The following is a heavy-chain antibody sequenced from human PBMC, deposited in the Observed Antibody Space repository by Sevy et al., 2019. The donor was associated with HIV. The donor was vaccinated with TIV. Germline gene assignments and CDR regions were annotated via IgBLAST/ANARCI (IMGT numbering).Heavy chain of an antibody. V-gene: IGHV3-48*01. CDR1: GFTFSTYN. J-gene: IGHJ4*02. Sequence: GGSLRLSCAASGFTFSTYNMNWVRQAPGKGLEWTSYISSSSNTIDYEDSVKGRFTISIGNAKNTVYRQMNSLIGEDTAVYNCTRGKGSSDYWGQGTLVTVSS. CDR2: ISSSSNTI. CDR3: TRGKGSSDY. D-gene: IGHD6-6*01.